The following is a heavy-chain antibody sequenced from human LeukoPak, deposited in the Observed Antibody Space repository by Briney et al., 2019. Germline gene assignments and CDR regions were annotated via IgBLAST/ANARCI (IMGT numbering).Heavy chain of an antibody. Sequence: GASVKVSCKASGYTFIGYYMHWVRQAPGQGLEWMGWINPNSGGTNYAQKFQGRVTMTRDTSISTAYMELSRLRSDDTAVYYCARDGSDFWSGYWDYWGQGTLVTVSS. V-gene: IGHV1-2*02. J-gene: IGHJ4*02. D-gene: IGHD3-3*01. CDR2: INPNSGGT. CDR3: ARDGSDFWSGYWDY. CDR1: GYTFIGYY.